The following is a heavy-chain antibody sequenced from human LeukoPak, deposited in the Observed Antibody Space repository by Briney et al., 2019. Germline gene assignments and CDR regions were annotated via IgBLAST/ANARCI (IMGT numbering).Heavy chain of an antibody. D-gene: IGHD1-14*01. V-gene: IGHV3-7*01. CDR1: GFTFSSYW. Sequence: GGSLRLSCAASGFTFSSYWMSWVRQAPGKGLEWVANIKQDGSEKYYVDSVKGRFTISRDNAKNSLYLQMNNLRAEDTAVYYCARDKGTTPYYYYGMDVWGQGTTVTVSS. J-gene: IGHJ6*02. CDR2: IKQDGSEK. CDR3: ARDKGTTPYYYYGMDV.